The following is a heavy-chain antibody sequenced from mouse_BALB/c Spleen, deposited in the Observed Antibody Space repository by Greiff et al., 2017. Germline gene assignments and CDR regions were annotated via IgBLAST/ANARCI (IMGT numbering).Heavy chain of an antibody. D-gene: IGHD2-14*01. J-gene: IGHJ4*01. Sequence: QVQLKESGPGLVQPSQSLSITCTVSGFSLTSYGVHWVRQSPGKGLEWLGVIWSGGSTDDNAAFISRLSISKDNSKSQVFFKMNSLQANDTAIYYCASRWNRYDDAMDYWGQGTSVTVSS. V-gene: IGHV2-2*02. CDR2: IWSGGST. CDR3: ASRWNRYDDAMDY. CDR1: GFSLTSYG.